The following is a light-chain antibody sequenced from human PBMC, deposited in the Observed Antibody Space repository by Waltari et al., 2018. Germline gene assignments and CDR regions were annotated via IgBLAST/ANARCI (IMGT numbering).Light chain of an antibody. CDR3: SSYTRRSYWV. CDR2: KVN. CDR1: SSDVGFYDF. J-gene: IGLJ3*02. Sequence: QSALTQPASVSGSPGQSITISCTGTSSDVGFYDFVSWFQNHPGKAPQVMIYKVNNRPSGVSDRFAGHKSANTASLTRSGLQAEDEADYYCSSYTRRSYWVFGGGTQLTVL. V-gene: IGLV2-14*01.